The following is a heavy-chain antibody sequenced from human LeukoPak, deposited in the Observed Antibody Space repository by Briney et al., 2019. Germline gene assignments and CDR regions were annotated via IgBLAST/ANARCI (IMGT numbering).Heavy chain of an antibody. D-gene: IGHD3-10*01. CDR2: INHSGST. Sequence: SETLSFTCAVYGGSFSGYYWSWIRQPPGKGLEWIGEINHSGSTNYNPSLKSRVTISVDTSKNQFSLKLSSVTAADTAVYYCARGRDTMVRGAPKRAFDIWGQGTMVTVSS. J-gene: IGHJ3*02. CDR3: ARGRDTMVRGAPKRAFDI. V-gene: IGHV4-34*01. CDR1: GGSFSGYY.